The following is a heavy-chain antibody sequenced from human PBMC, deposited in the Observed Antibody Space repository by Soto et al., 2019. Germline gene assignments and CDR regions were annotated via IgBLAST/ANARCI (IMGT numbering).Heavy chain of an antibody. J-gene: IGHJ6*02. CDR3: ARGESMIAAAGTGIYYYYYYGMDV. CDR1: GFIVSNNY. Sequence: QPGGSLRLSCAASGFIVSNNYMSWVRQAPGKGLEWVSVIYSGGSTYYADSVKGRFTISRHNSKNTLYLQMNSLRAEDTAVYYCARGESMIAAAGTGIYYYYYYGMDVWGQGTTVTVSS. V-gene: IGHV3-53*04. CDR2: IYSGGST. D-gene: IGHD6-13*01.